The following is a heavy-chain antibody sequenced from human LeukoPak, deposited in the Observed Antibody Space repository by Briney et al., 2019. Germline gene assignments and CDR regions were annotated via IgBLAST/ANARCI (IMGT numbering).Heavy chain of an antibody. Sequence: PGGSLRLSCAASGFTVSSNYMSWVRQAPGKGLEWVSYISSSGSTIYYADSVKGRFTISRDNAKNSLYLQMNSLRAEDTAVYYCARGGSKRWFGSSGYWGQGTLVTVSS. CDR3: ARGGSKRWFGSSGY. CDR2: ISSSGSTI. D-gene: IGHD3-10*01. V-gene: IGHV3-11*01. J-gene: IGHJ4*02. CDR1: GFTVSSNY.